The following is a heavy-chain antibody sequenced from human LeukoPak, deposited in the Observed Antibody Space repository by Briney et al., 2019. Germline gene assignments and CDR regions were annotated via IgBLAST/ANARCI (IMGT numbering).Heavy chain of an antibody. D-gene: IGHD2-2*01. CDR3: ARSSSYCSSTSCPFDY. CDR2: IYPGDSDT. J-gene: IGHJ4*02. Sequence: GESLMISCKGSGYSFTSYWIGWVRQMPGKGLVWMGIIYPGDSDTRYSPSFQGQVTISADKSISTAYLQWSSLKASDTAMYYCARSSSYCSSTSCPFDYWGQGTLVTVSS. CDR1: GYSFTSYW. V-gene: IGHV5-51*01.